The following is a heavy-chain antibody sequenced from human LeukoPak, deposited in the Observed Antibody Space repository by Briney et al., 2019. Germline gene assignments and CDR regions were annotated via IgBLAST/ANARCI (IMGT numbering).Heavy chain of an antibody. Sequence: GASVKVSCKVSGYTLTELSMHWVRQAPGKGREWMGGFDPEDGETIYAQKFQGRVTMTEDTYTDTAYMELSSLRSEDTAVYYCATGSITMVRGVITGDAFDIWGQGTMVTVSS. CDR1: GYTLTELS. CDR3: ATGSITMVRGVITGDAFDI. V-gene: IGHV1-24*01. CDR2: FDPEDGET. J-gene: IGHJ3*02. D-gene: IGHD3-10*01.